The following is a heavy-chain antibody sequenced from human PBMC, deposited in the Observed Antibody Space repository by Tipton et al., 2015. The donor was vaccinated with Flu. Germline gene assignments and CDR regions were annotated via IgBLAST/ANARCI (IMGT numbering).Heavy chain of an antibody. CDR3: ARDTSYCSGGSCDY. CDR1: GFSVSNNY. CDR2: IYSIGST. D-gene: IGHD2-15*01. V-gene: IGHV3-53*01. J-gene: IGHJ4*02. Sequence: SLRLSCAASGFSVSNNYLSWVRQAPGKGLEWVSVIYSIGSTYYADSVKGRFTISRDNSKNTLYLQMNSPRVEDTAVYYCARDTSYCSGGSCDYWGQGTLVTVSS.